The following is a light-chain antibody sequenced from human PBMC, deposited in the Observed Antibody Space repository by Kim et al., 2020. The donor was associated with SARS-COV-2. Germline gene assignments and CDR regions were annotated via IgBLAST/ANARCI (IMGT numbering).Light chain of an antibody. CDR1: HSNHGGNE. V-gene: IGLV1-47*01. CDR3: SAWDASLSGQV. Sequence: RVTSSCFGSHSNHGGNEVHWYQQRLPGTAPRPLIYRTKRRPSGVPDRFSASKSGTSASLAISGLRSEDEADYYCSAWDASLSGQVFGTGTKVTVL. CDR2: RTK. J-gene: IGLJ1*01.